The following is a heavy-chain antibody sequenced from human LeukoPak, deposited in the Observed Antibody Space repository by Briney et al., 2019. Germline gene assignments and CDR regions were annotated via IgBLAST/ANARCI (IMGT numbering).Heavy chain of an antibody. CDR2: ISSISSFI. J-gene: IGHJ5*02. Sequence: PGGSLRLSCAASGFDFSSNWMHWVRQAPGKGLEWVSSISSISSFIYYADSLEGRFTISRDNAQNSLYLQMNSLRAEDTAVYYCARDSEGLYGDFDTVNWFDPWGQGTLVTVSS. D-gene: IGHD4-17*01. CDR3: ARDSEGLYGDFDTVNWFDP. CDR1: GFDFSSNW. V-gene: IGHV3-21*01.